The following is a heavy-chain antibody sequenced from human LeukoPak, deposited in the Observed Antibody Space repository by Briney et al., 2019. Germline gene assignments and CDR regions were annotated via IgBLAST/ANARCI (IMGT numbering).Heavy chain of an antibody. CDR3: ARDLHYYVAMDV. D-gene: IGHD3-10*02. CDR2: ISYDGSNK. V-gene: IGHV3-30*03. J-gene: IGHJ6*02. Sequence: GGSLRLSCAASGFTFSSYDIHWVRQAPGKGLEWVAIISYDGSNKHYADSLKGRFTISRDNSKNTLYLQMNSLRAEDTAVYYCARDLHYYVAMDVWGQGTTVTVSS. CDR1: GFTFSSYD.